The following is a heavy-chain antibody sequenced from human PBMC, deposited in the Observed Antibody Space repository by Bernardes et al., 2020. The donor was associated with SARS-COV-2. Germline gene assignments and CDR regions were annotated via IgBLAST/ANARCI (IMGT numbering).Heavy chain of an antibody. Sequence: SETLSLTCTVSCASIRSGGDYWSWIRQHPGKGLEWIGYIYYSGNTHYNPSLKSRATISVDTSKNQFSLKLSSVTAADTAVYYCARGTWIELWLGGNWFDPWGQGSLVTVSS. J-gene: IGHJ5*02. CDR1: CASIRSGGDY. V-gene: IGHV4-31*03. CDR3: ARGTWIELWLGGNWFDP. D-gene: IGHD5-18*01. CDR2: IYYSGNT.